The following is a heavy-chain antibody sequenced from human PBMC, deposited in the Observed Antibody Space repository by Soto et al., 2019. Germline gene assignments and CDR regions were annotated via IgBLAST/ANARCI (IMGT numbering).Heavy chain of an antibody. Sequence: SQTLSRTGEISGGSVCSSSRAWNWYRKSPSRGLEWLGRTYYRSKWYNDYAVSVESRITINADTSKNQFSLQLNSVTPEDTAVYYCARGLNRNWLDSWGQGTLVTVSS. CDR1: GGSVCSSSRA. J-gene: IGHJ5*01. V-gene: IGHV6-1*01. CDR2: TYYRSKWYN. CDR3: ARGLNRNWLDS.